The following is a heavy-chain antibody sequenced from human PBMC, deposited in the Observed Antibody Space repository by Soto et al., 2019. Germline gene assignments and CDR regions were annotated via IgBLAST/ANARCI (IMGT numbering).Heavy chain of an antibody. V-gene: IGHV4-4*02. Sequence: SETLSLTCAIFGGSISNSNWWTWVRQPPGKGLDWIGEIFHSGSTNYNSSLMGRVTISVAKANNQFSLKLNSGTAADTAVSYGVKRSLLVAPTWGQGILVTVSS. CDR2: IFHSGST. J-gene: IGHJ4*02. D-gene: IGHD2-21*01. CDR3: VKRSLLVAPT. CDR1: GGSISNSNW.